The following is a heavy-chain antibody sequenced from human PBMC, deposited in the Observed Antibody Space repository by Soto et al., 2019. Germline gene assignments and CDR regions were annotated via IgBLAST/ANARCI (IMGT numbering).Heavy chain of an antibody. J-gene: IGHJ3*02. D-gene: IGHD3-3*01. CDR3: ARGYDFWSGYPDAFDI. V-gene: IGHV1-18*01. CDR2: ISAYNGNT. CDR1: GYTFTSYG. Sequence: ASVKVSCKASGYTFTSYGISWVRQAPGQGLEWMGWISAYNGNTNYAQKLQGRVTMTTDTSTSTAYMELRSLRSDDTAVYYCARGYDFWSGYPDAFDIWGQGTMVTVSS.